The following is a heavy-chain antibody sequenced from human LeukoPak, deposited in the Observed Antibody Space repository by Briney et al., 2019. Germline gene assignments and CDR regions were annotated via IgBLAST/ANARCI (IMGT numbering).Heavy chain of an antibody. D-gene: IGHD6-6*01. CDR2: INPTGGST. CDR3: ARTAARRFDY. Sequence: ASVKVSCKASGYTFPSYFMHWVRQAPGQGLEWMGIINPTGGSTTYAQKFQGRVTMTRDTSTSTVYMELSSLRSDDTAVYYCARTAARRFDYWGQGTPVTVSS. J-gene: IGHJ4*02. V-gene: IGHV1-46*01. CDR1: GYTFPSYF.